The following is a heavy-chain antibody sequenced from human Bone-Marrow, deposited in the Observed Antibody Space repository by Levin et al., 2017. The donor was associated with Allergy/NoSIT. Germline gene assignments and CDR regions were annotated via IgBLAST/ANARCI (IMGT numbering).Heavy chain of an antibody. CDR2: ISYDGSNK. V-gene: IGHV3-30*18. J-gene: IGHJ6*03. CDR3: AKDEQNGGVTGTTFNYYYMDG. Sequence: GESLKISCAASGFTFSSYGMHWVRQAPGKGLEWVAVISYDGSNKYYADSVKGRFTISRDNSKNTLYLQMNSLRAEDTAVYYCAKDEQNGGVTGTTFNYYYMDGWGKGTTVTVSS. D-gene: IGHD1-20*01. CDR1: GFTFSSYG.